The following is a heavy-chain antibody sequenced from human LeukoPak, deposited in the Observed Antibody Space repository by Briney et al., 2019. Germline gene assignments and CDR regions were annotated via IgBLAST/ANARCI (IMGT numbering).Heavy chain of an antibody. CDR1: GFTFSSYA. CDR3: ASDRYYYDSSGYYSHYWYFDL. CDR2: ISSSGGST. D-gene: IGHD3-22*01. Sequence: GGSLRLSCAASGFTFSSYAMSWVRQAPGKGLEWVSAISSSGGSTYYADSVKGRFTISRDNSKNTLYLQMNSLRAEDTAVYYCASDRYYYDSSGYYSHYWYFDLWGRGTLVTVSS. V-gene: IGHV3-23*01. J-gene: IGHJ2*01.